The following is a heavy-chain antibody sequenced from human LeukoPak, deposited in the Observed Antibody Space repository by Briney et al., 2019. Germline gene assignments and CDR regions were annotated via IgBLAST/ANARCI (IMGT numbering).Heavy chain of an antibody. V-gene: IGHV3-43*01. CDR3: AKDIGSRLYDFWDKNYYYGMDV. Sequence: GGSLRLSCAASGFTFDDYTMHWVRQAPGKGLEWVSLISWDGGSTYYADSVKGRFTISRDNSKNSLYLQMNSLRTEDTALYYCAKDIGSRLYDFWDKNYYYGMDVWGQGTTVTVSS. J-gene: IGHJ6*02. CDR2: ISWDGGST. CDR1: GFTFDDYT. D-gene: IGHD3-3*01.